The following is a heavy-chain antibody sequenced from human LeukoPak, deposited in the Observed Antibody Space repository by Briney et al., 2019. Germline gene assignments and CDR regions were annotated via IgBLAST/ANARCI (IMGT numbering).Heavy chain of an antibody. Sequence: MPSETLSLTCAVYGGSFSGYYWSWIRQPPGKGLEWIGYIYYSGSTNYNPSLKSRVTISVDTSKNQFSLKLSSVTAADTAVYYCASQSWDSSGYYFDYWGQGTLVTVSS. CDR3: ASQSWDSSGYYFDY. V-gene: IGHV4-59*01. D-gene: IGHD3-22*01. CDR1: GGSFSGYY. J-gene: IGHJ4*02. CDR2: IYYSGST.